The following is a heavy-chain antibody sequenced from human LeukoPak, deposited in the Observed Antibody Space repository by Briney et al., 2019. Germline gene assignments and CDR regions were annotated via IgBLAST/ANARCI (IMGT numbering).Heavy chain of an antibody. D-gene: IGHD6-19*01. Sequence: GGSLRLSCVASGFTFSSYSMNWVRQAPGKGLEWISYITRSSSAKFYADSVKGRFTISRDNAENLLYLQMNSLRAEDTAVYYCARVGAVAGTYYYYGMDVWGQGTTVTVS. CDR1: GFTFSSYS. CDR3: ARVGAVAGTYYYYGMDV. V-gene: IGHV3-48*01. J-gene: IGHJ6*02. CDR2: ITRSSSAK.